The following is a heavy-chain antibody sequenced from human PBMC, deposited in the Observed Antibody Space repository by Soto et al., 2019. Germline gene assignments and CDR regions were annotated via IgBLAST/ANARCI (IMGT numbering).Heavy chain of an antibody. CDR1: GYTFTSYA. Sequence: QVQLVQSGAEVKKPGASVKVSCKASGYTFTSYAISWVRQAPGQGLEWMGWIHAYNGNTNYAQKLQGRVTMTTDTSTSKAYIELRSVCSDDTAVYYCARHAPPLDYWGQGTLVTVSS. J-gene: IGHJ4*02. V-gene: IGHV1-18*01. D-gene: IGHD2-8*01. CDR2: IHAYNGNT. CDR3: ARHAPPLDY.